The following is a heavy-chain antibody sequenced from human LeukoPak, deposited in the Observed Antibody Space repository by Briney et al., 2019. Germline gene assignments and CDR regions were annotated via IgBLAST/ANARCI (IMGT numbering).Heavy chain of an antibody. CDR3: AKVSWESTNQDFDC. D-gene: IGHD5-12*01. V-gene: IGHV3-30*18. Sequence: GALLLSCAASGFTFSSYGMRWVRPAPGKGLEWVAVISYDGSNKYYADSVKGRFTISRDNSKNTLYLQMNSLRAEDTAVYYCAKVSWESTNQDFDCWGQGTLVTVSS. J-gene: IGHJ4*02. CDR2: ISYDGSNK. CDR1: GFTFSSYG.